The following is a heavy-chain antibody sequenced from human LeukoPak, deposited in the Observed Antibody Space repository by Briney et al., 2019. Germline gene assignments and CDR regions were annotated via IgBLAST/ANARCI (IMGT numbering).Heavy chain of an antibody. D-gene: IGHD6-19*01. CDR3: ARRGQWLDSYYFDY. J-gene: IGHJ4*02. CDR2: INHSGST. V-gene: IGHV4-34*01. CDR1: GGSFSGYY. Sequence: SETLSLTCAVYGGSFSGYYWSWIRQPPGKGLEWIGEINHSGSTNYNPSLKSRVTISVDTSKNQFSLKLSSVTAADTAAYYCARRGQWLDSYYFDYWGQGTLVTVSS.